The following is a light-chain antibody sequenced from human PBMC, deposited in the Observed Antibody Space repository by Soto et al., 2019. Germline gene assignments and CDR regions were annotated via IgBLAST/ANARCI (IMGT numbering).Light chain of an antibody. J-gene: IGKJ1*01. CDR3: QQDNNWPPVT. CDR1: QSVSSN. CDR2: GAS. V-gene: IGKV3-15*01. Sequence: EIVMTQSPATLSVSPGERATLSCRASQSVSSNLAWYHQKPGQAPRLLIYGASTRATGIPARFSGSGSGTGFTFTTSSLQAEDLAVYYCQQDNNWPPVTFGQGTKVEIK.